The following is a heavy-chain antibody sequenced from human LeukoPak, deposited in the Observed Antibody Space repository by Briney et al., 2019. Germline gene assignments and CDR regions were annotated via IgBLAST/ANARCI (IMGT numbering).Heavy chain of an antibody. CDR2: MDPNSGNT. CDR3: ARYAVVAAMNWFDP. D-gene: IGHD2-15*01. V-gene: IGHV1-8*01. CDR1: VYTFTSYD. J-gene: IGHJ5*02. Sequence: GASVKVSRKSSVYTFTSYDINWVRQATGQGLEWVGWMDPNSGNTGYAQKFQGRVTMTRDTSISTAYMELSSLRSEDTAVYYCARYAVVAAMNWFDPWGQGTLVIVSS.